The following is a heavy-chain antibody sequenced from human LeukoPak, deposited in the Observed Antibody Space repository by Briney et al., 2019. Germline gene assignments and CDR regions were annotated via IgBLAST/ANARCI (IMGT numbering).Heavy chain of an antibody. CDR3: ARDLYVVVPAAILVNYFDY. V-gene: IGHV1-2*02. D-gene: IGHD2-2*02. CDR2: INPNSGGT. Sequence: ASVKVSCKASGYTFTSYGISWVRQAPGQGLEWMGWINPNSGGTNYAQKFQGRVTMTRDTSISTAYMELSRLRSDDTAVYYCARDLYVVVPAAILVNYFDYWGQGTLVTVSS. J-gene: IGHJ4*02. CDR1: GYTFTSYG.